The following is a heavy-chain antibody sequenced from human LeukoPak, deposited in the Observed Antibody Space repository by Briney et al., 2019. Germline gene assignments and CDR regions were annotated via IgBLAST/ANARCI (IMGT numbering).Heavy chain of an antibody. D-gene: IGHD5-12*01. CDR1: GGSFSGYY. Sequence: SETLSLTCAVYGGSFSGYYWSWIRQPPGKGLEWIGEINHSGSTSYNPSLKSRVTISVDTSKNQFSLKLSSVTAADTAVYYCARDSGYDSPYYYYMDVWGKGTTVTVSS. CDR2: INHSGST. CDR3: ARDSGYDSPYYYYMDV. J-gene: IGHJ6*03. V-gene: IGHV4-34*01.